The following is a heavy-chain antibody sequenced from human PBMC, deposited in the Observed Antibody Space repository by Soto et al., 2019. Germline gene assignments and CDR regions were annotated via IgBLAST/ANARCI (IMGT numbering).Heavy chain of an antibody. CDR2: IYPSDSYT. V-gene: IGHV5-10-1*01. CDR3: ARPPDCSGGSCYGGMDD. J-gene: IGHJ6*02. Sequence: PGEYLQIFCKGSGYSFISYWISWVRQLPWKDLEWMGRIYPSDSYTNYSPSFQGHVTISAGKSISTAYLQWSSLKASDTAMYYCARPPDCSGGSCYGGMDDWGQGTTVTVSS. CDR1: GYSFISYW. D-gene: IGHD2-15*01.